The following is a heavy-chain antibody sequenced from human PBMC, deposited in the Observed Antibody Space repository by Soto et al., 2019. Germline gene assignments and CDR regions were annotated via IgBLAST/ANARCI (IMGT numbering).Heavy chain of an antibody. D-gene: IGHD3-3*01. CDR3: ARGPHVLRFLEWLCWFDP. V-gene: IGHV4-34*01. Sequence: PWETLSLTCAVYGGSFSGYYWSWIRQPPGKGLEWIGEINHSGSTNYNPSLKSRVTISVDTSKNQFSLKLSSVTAADTAVYYCARGPHVLRFLEWLCWFDPWGQGTLVTVSS. CDR2: INHSGST. CDR1: GGSFSGYY. J-gene: IGHJ5*02.